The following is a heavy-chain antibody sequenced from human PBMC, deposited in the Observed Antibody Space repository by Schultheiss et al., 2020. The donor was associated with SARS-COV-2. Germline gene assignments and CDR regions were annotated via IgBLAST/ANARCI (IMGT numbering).Heavy chain of an antibody. J-gene: IGHJ4*02. D-gene: IGHD7-27*01. CDR2: IYYSGST. Sequence: SETLSLTCTVSGGSISSYYWSWIRQPPGKGLEWIGYIYYSGSTNYNPSLKSRVTISVDTSENQFSMKLSSVTAADTAVYYCARATGVTSHDYWGRGTLVTVSS. V-gene: IGHV4-59*01. CDR1: GGSISSYY. CDR3: ARATGVTSHDY.